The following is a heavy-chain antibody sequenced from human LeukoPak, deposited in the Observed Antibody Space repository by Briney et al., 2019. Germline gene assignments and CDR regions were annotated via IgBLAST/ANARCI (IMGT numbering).Heavy chain of an antibody. CDR3: ARGQGGLGSHSSPIDY. V-gene: IGHV1-69*13. J-gene: IGHJ4*02. CDR2: IIPIFGTA. D-gene: IGHD6-13*01. Sequence: SVTVSCKASGGTFSSYAISWVRQAPGQGLEWMGGIIPIFGTANYAQKFQGRVTITADESTSTAYMELSSLRSEDTAVYYCARGQGGLGSHSSPIDYWGQGTLVTVSS. CDR1: GGTFSSYA.